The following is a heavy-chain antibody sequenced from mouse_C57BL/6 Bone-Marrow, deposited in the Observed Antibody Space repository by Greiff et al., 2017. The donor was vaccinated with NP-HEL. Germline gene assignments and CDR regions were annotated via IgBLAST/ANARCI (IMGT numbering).Heavy chain of an antibody. V-gene: IGHV5-9*01. CDR2: ISGGGGNT. Sequence: EVHLVESGGGLVKPGGSLKLSCAASGFTFSSYTMSWVRQTPEKRLEWVATISGGGGNTYYPDSVKGRFTISRDNAKNTLYLQMSSLRSEDTALYYCASRYYGSREDYFDYWGQGTTLTVSS. CDR1: GFTFSSYT. CDR3: ASRYYGSREDYFDY. J-gene: IGHJ2*01. D-gene: IGHD1-1*01.